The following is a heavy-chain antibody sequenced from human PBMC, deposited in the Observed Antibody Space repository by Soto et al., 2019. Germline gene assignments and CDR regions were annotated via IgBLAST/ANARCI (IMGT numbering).Heavy chain of an antibody. V-gene: IGHV4-30-2*01. J-gene: IGHJ4*02. CDR1: GGSISSGGYS. CDR2: IYHSGST. CDR3: ARLPDY. Sequence: QLQLQESGSGLVKPSQTLSLTCAVSGGSISSGGYSWSWIRQPPGKGLEWIGSIYHSGSTYSNPPLXSXPTTSVDRSKNQFSLKLSSVTAADTAVYYCARLPDYWGQGTLVTVSS. D-gene: IGHD2-2*01.